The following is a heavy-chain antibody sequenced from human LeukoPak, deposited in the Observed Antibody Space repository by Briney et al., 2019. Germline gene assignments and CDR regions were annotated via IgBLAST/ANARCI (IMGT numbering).Heavy chain of an antibody. CDR2: IKSKTDGGTT. CDR1: GFTFSNAW. V-gene: IGHV3-15*01. D-gene: IGHD2-21*02. Sequence: GGSLRLSCAASGFTFSNAWMSWVRQAPGKGLEWVGRIKSKTDGGTTDYAAPVKGRFTISRDDSKNTLYLQMNSLKTEDTAVYYCTTDGLALVVVTNHDYWGQGTLVTVSS. J-gene: IGHJ4*02. CDR3: TTDGLALVVVTNHDY.